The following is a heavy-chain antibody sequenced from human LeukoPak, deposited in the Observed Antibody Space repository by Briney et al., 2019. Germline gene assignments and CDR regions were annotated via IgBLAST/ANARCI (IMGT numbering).Heavy chain of an antibody. CDR2: ISSSSSTI. D-gene: IGHD2-2*01. CDR3: ARVVVPAAMPY. J-gene: IGHJ4*02. Sequence: GSLRLSCAASGFTFSSYSMNWVRQAPGKGLEWVSYISSSSSTIYYADSVKGRFTISRDNAKNSLYLQMNSLRAEDTAVYYCARVVVPAAMPYWGQGTLVTVSS. V-gene: IGHV3-48*01. CDR1: GFTFSSYS.